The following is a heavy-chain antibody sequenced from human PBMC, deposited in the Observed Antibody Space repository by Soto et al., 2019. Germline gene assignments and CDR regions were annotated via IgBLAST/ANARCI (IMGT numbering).Heavy chain of an antibody. J-gene: IGHJ6*02. Sequence: GGSLRLSCAASGFTVSSNYMSWVRQAPGKGLEWVSVIYSGGSTYYADSVKGRFTISRDNSKNTLYLQMNSLRAEDTAVYYCARGYCGWLAGYYYYGMDVWGQGTTVTVSS. CDR3: ARGYCGWLAGYYYYGMDV. V-gene: IGHV3-53*01. CDR2: IYSGGST. D-gene: IGHD3-9*01. CDR1: GFTVSSNY.